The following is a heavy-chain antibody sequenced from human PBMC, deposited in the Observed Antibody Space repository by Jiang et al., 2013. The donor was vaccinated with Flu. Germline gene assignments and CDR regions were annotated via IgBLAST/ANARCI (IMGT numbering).Heavy chain of an antibody. V-gene: IGHV4-59*01. J-gene: IGHJ5*02. CDR1: GGSISSYY. CDR2: IYYSGST. D-gene: IGHD3-3*01. CDR3: ASQYYDFWSGYSA. Sequence: GSGLVKPSETLSLTCTVSGGSISSYYWSWIRQPPGKGLEWIGYIYYSGSTNYNPSLKSRVTISVDTSKNQFSLKLSSVTAADTAVYYCASQYYDFWSGYSAWGQGTLVTVSS.